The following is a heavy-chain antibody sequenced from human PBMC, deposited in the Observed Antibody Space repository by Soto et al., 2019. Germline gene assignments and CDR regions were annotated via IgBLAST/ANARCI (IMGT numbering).Heavy chain of an antibody. D-gene: IGHD3-10*01. CDR1: GFTFRSYA. CDR3: ARETSAAWPYYLDY. CDR2: ISSSGVTA. J-gene: IGHJ4*02. V-gene: IGHV3-23*01. Sequence: GESLKISCAASGFTFRSYAMSWVRQAPGKGLEWVSAISSSGVTAYYADSVKGRFTISRDNAKNSLFLQMNSLRAEDTAVYFCARETSAAWPYYLDYWGQGILVTVSS.